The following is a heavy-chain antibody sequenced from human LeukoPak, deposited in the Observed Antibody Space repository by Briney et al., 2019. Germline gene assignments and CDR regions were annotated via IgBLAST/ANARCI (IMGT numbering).Heavy chain of an antibody. J-gene: IGHJ4*02. Sequence: GGSLRLSCAASKFTFSSYAMHWVRQAPGKGLEYVSAISTNGGTTYYANSVKGRFTISRDNSKNTLYLQMGSLRAEDMAVYYCVSELGGSYLIDYWGQGTLVTVSS. V-gene: IGHV3-64*01. D-gene: IGHD1-26*01. CDR1: KFTFSSYA. CDR3: VSELGGSYLIDY. CDR2: ISTNGGTT.